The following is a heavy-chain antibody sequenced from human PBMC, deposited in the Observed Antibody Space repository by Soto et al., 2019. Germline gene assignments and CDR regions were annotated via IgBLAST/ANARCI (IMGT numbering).Heavy chain of an antibody. V-gene: IGHV3-53*04. Sequence: VQLVESGGGFVQPGGSLRLSGTASTFTGTSNYISWVRQTPGQRLEWVSVLYRGAKTFYTDSVRGRFTVSTHNSDNTLFLQMDTLRIGHTAVYFCARGDYFYGFESWGQGTLVTVSS. CDR2: LYRGAKT. D-gene: IGHD3-16*01. CDR1: TFTGTSNY. CDR3: ARGDYFYGFES. J-gene: IGHJ5*01.